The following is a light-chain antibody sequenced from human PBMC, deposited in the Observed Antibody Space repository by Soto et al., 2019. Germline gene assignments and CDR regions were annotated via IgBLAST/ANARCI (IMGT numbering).Light chain of an antibody. J-gene: IGLJ2*01. Sequence: QSALTQPASVSASPGQSITISCTGTNSDIGAYVYVSWYQHHPGTAPKLMIYEVNNRPSGVSNRFSGSKSGNTASLTISGLQAEDEAHYYCSSYSSAYTVIFGGGTKLTV. CDR3: SSYSSAYTVI. V-gene: IGLV2-14*01. CDR2: EVN. CDR1: NSDIGAYVY.